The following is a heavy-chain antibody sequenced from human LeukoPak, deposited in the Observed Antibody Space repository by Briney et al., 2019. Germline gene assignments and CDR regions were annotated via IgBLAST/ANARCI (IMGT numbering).Heavy chain of an antibody. Sequence: SETLSLTCAVYGGSFSGYYWSWLRQPPGKGLEWIGEINHSGSTNYNPSLKSRVTISVDTSKNQFSLKLSSVTAADTAVYYCARDRHYYYDSSGYTPWWFDPGGQGTLATVSA. V-gene: IGHV4-34*01. D-gene: IGHD3-22*01. CDR3: ARDRHYYYDSSGYTPWWFDP. CDR2: INHSGST. J-gene: IGHJ5*02. CDR1: GGSFSGYY.